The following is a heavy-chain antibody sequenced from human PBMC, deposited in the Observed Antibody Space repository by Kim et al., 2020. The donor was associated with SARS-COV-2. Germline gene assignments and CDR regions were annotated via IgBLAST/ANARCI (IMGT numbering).Heavy chain of an antibody. CDR2: ISPDGSTK. CDR3: ARDWLPDY. Sequence: GGSLRLSCAASGFTFSTYTMQWVRRAPGKGLEWVAVISPDGSTKYYADSVKGRFAISRDNSRNTLYLQITSLRVEDTAVYFCARDWLPDYWGQGTLLTVSS. J-gene: IGHJ4*02. V-gene: IGHV3-30*09. CDR1: GFTFSTYT. D-gene: IGHD5-12*01.